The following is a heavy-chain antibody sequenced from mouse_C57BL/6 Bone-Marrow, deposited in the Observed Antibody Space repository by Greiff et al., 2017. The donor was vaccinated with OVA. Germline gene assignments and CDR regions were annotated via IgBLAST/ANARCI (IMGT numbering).Heavy chain of an antibody. CDR2: IYPGDGDT. Sequence: QVQLQQSGPELVKPGASVKISCKASGYAFSSSWMNWVKQRPGKGLEWIGRIYPGDGDTNYNGKFKGKATLTADKSSSTAYMQLSSLTSEDSAVYFCARSDWWGYVDVWGTETTVTVSS. J-gene: IGHJ1*03. V-gene: IGHV1-82*01. CDR1: GYAFSSSW. CDR3: ARSDWWGYVDV. D-gene: IGHD1-1*02.